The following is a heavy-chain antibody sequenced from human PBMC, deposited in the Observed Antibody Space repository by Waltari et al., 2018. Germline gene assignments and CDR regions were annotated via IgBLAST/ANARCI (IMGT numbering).Heavy chain of an antibody. CDR1: GLSISESW. Sequence: EVQLVESGGGLVQPGGSLRLSCEASGLSISESWMSWVRQAPGKVPEWVADIKEYGMKIYYVGSVRGRFTISRDNAKNSLYLQMNSLRVEDTAVYYCARDAPLYTTGWGYDYWGQGILVTVSS. J-gene: IGHJ4*02. CDR3: ARDAPLYTTGWGYDY. V-gene: IGHV3-7*01. D-gene: IGHD6-19*01. CDR2: IKEYGMKI.